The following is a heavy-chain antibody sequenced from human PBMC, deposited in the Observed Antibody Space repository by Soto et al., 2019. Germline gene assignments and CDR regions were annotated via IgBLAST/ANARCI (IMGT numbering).Heavy chain of an antibody. J-gene: IGHJ3*02. D-gene: IGHD6-19*01. V-gene: IGHV3-49*03. CDR2: IRSKAYGGTT. CDR1: GFTFGDYA. Sequence: GGSLRLSCTASGFTFGDYAMSWFRQAPGKGLEWVGFIRSKAYGGTTEYAASVKGRFTISRDDSKSIAYLQMNSLKTEDTAVYYCTRARIQQWLVDAFDIWGQGTMVTVSS. CDR3: TRARIQQWLVDAFDI.